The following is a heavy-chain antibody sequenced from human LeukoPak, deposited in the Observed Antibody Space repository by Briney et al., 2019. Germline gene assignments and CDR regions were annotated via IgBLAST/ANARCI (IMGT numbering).Heavy chain of an antibody. CDR1: GLTFSSSW. V-gene: IGHV3-7*01. CDR3: ARDQYYDFWSGYSYYFDY. D-gene: IGHD3-3*01. Sequence: GGSLRLSCAVSGLTFSSSWMDWVRQAPGKGLEWVASINPDGNKKYSADSVKGRFTISRDNAENSLYLQMNSLRAEDTAVYYCARDQYYDFWSGYSYYFDYWGQGTLVTVSS. J-gene: IGHJ4*02. CDR2: INPDGNKK.